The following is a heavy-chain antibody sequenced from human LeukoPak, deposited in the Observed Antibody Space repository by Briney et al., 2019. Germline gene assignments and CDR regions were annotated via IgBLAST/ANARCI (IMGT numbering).Heavy chain of an antibody. CDR1: GFTFSSYG. CDR2: ISGSGGST. J-gene: IGHJ4*02. D-gene: IGHD3-9*01. CDR3: AKLRAKTVLRYFDWLLSDFDY. Sequence: GGSLRLSCAASGFTFSSYGMSWVRQAPGKGLEWVSAISGSGGSTYYADSVKGRFTISRDNSKNTLYLQMNSLRAEDTAVYYCAKLRAKTVLRYFDWLLSDFDYWGQGTLVTVSS. V-gene: IGHV3-23*01.